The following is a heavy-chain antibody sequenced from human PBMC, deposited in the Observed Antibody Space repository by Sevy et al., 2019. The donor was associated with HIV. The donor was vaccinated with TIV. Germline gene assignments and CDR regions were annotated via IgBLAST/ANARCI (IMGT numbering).Heavy chain of an antibody. Sequence: GSLRITCVASGFTFSNFAMSWVRQAPGKGLEWVSHISGSGGGTYYGDSVKGRFTISRDNSKNTLYLQMNSLRAEDTAIYYCAKDADFYGSYFDYWGQGTLVTVSS. D-gene: IGHD3-10*01. V-gene: IGHV3-23*01. J-gene: IGHJ4*02. CDR1: GFTFSNFA. CDR3: AKDADFYGSYFDY. CDR2: ISGSGGGT.